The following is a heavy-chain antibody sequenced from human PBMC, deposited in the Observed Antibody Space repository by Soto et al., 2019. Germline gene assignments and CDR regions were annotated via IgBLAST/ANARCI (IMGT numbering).Heavy chain of an antibody. V-gene: IGHV1-2*04. CDR1: GFTFTGYY. CDR2: INPNSGVA. D-gene: IGHD6-13*01. J-gene: IGHJ4*02. CDR3: AKDDAGHPDF. Sequence: GASVKVSRKASGFTFTGYYMHWVLQAPGQGLEWIGWINPNSGVANYAQKFHDWVTITRDTSITTAYMELSGLKSDDTAVYFCAKDDAGHPDFWGQGTLVTVSS.